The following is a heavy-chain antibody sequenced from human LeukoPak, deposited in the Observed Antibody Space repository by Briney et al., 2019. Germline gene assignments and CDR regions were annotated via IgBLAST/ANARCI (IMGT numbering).Heavy chain of an antibody. CDR1: GGSFSGYY. V-gene: IGHV4-34*01. D-gene: IGHD3-3*01. CDR3: ARGPHLGDFWSGYYPPTYYYYYMDV. CDR2: INHSGST. Sequence: SETLSLTCAVYGGSFSGYYWSWIRKPPGKGLEWIGEINHSGSTNYNPSLKSRVTISVDTSKNQFSLKLSSVTAAATAVYYCARGPHLGDFWSGYYPPTYYYYYMDVWGKGTTVTVSS. J-gene: IGHJ6*03.